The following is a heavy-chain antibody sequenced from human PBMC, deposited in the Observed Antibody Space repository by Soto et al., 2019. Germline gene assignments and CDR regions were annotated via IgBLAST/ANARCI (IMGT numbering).Heavy chain of an antibody. V-gene: IGHV3-48*03. J-gene: IGHJ4*02. D-gene: IGHD3-3*01. CDR1: GFTFSSYE. CDR3: ASVWGGYPGAHF. CDR2: ITRGGSTI. Sequence: GGSLRLSCAASGFTFSSYEMIWVRQAPGEGLECLSYITRGGSTIHYADSVKGRFTISRDNAKNSLYLQMNSLRAEDSAVYYCASVWGGYPGAHFWGQGTLVTV.